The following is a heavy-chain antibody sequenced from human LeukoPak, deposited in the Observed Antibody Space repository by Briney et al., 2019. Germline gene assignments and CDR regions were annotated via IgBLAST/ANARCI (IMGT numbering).Heavy chain of an antibody. CDR1: GYTFTCYY. D-gene: IGHD3-3*01. V-gene: IGHV1-2*02. CDR3: ARVDTIFGSTYYMDV. J-gene: IGHJ6*03. CDR2: INPNSGGT. Sequence: ASVKVSCKASGYTFTCYYMHWVRQAPGQGLEWMGWINPNSGGTNYAQKFQGRVTMTRDTSISTAYMELSRLGSDDTAVYYCARVDTIFGSTYYMDVWGKGTTVTVSS.